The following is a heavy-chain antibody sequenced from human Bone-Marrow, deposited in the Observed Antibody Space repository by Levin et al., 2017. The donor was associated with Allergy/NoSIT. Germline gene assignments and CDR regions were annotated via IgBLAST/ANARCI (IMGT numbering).Heavy chain of an antibody. J-gene: IGHJ6*03. D-gene: IGHD2-15*01. V-gene: IGHV4-34*01. CDR1: GGSFSGYY. CDR2: INHSGST. CDR3: ARGRNGYCSGGSCYSKGINYYYYYYMDV. Sequence: SETLSLTCAVYGGSFSGYYWSWIRQPPGKGLEWIGEINHSGSTNYNPSLKSRVTISVDTSKNQFSLKLSSVTAADTAVYYCARGRNGYCSGGSCYSKGINYYYYYYMDVWGKGTTVTVSS.